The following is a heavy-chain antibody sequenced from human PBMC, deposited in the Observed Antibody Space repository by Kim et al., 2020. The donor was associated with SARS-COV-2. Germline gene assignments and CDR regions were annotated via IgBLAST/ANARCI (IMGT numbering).Heavy chain of an antibody. D-gene: IGHD3-10*01. V-gene: IGHV3-33*05. CDR1: GFTFSSYG. CDR3: ATLWFGQPNYYYYGMDV. CDR2: ISYDGSNK. J-gene: IGHJ6*02. Sequence: GGSLRLSCAASGFTFSSYGMHWVRQAPGKGLEWVAVISYDGSNKYYADSVKGRFTISRDNSKNTLYLQMNSLRAEDTAVYYCATLWFGQPNYYYYGMDVWGQGTTVTVSS.